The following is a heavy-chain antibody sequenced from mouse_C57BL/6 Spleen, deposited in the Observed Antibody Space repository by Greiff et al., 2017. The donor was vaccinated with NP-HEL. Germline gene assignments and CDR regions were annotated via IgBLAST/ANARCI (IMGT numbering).Heavy chain of an antibody. CDR1: GFTFSSYG. CDR2: ISSGGSYT. J-gene: IGHJ1*03. V-gene: IGHV5-6*01. CDR3: ASSTGGYFDV. Sequence: EVKVVESGGDLVKPGGSLKLSCAASGFTFSSYGMSWVRQTPDKRLEWVATISSGGSYTYYPDSVKGRFTISRDNAKNTLYLQMSSLKSEDTAMYYCASSTGGYFDVWGTGTTVTVSS. D-gene: IGHD4-1*02.